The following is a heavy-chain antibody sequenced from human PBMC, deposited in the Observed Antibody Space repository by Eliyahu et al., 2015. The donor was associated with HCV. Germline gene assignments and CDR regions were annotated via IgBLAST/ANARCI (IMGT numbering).Heavy chain of an antibody. J-gene: IGHJ4*02. CDR2: ISGSGGST. V-gene: IGHV3-23*01. CDR1: GFTXXSYA. Sequence: EVQLLESGGGLVQPGGSLXLSCAASGFTXXSYAMSWVRQAPGKGLEWVSAISGSGGSTYYADSVKGRFTISRDNSKNTLYLQMNSLRAEDTAVYYCAKHPPGGGYYHPYFDYWGQGTLVTVSS. CDR3: AKHPPGGGYYHPYFDY. D-gene: IGHD3-22*01.